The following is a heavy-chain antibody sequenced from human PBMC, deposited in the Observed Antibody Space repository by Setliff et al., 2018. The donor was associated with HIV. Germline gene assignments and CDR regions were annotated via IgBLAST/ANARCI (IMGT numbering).Heavy chain of an antibody. CDR3: ARQPLYNDYDWRSYYFDH. V-gene: IGHV4-59*08. J-gene: IGHJ4*02. CDR2: IYASGSI. D-gene: IGHD5-12*01. Sequence: SETLSLTCTVSGGSISSHCWSWIRQSPGKALEWIGYIYASGSIIYNPSLKSRVTMSVDTSKNQFSLKLSSVTAADRAVYYCARQPLYNDYDWRSYYFDHWGQGSLVTVSS. CDR1: GGSISSHC.